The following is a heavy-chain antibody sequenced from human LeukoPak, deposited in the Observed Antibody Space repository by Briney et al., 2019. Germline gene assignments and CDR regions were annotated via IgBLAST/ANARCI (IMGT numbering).Heavy chain of an antibody. CDR1: GGSFSGYY. D-gene: IGHD2-15*01. J-gene: IGHJ5*02. CDR3: ARGYCSGGSCYSLGSRDRLPLDP. V-gene: IGHV4-34*01. CDR2: IYHSGST. Sequence: SETLSLTCAVYGGSFSGYYWIWIRQSPVKGLEWIGEIYHSGSTNYNPSLKSRAIISVDTSKQQFSLRLTSMTAADAAVYYCARGYCSGGSCYSLGSRDRLPLDPWGPGTLVSVSS.